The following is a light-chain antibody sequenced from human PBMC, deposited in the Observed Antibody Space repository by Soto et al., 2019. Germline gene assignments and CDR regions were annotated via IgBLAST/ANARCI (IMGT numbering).Light chain of an antibody. CDR3: QQTYSTPGYT. CDR2: GAS. CDR1: QSISNF. Sequence: DIQMTQSPSSLSASVGDRVTITCRASQSISNFLNWYQQKPGKAPKLLIYGASTLQSGVPSRFSGGGSGTDLTLTISSLQPEDFGTYYCQQTYSTPGYTFAQGTQLEIK. J-gene: IGKJ2*01. V-gene: IGKV1-39*01.